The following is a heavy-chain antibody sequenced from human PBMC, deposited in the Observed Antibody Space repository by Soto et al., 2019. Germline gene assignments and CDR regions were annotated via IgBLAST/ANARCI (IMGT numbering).Heavy chain of an antibody. CDR3: ARGQYYYYGMDV. CDR2: IYYSGST. J-gene: IGHJ6*02. Sequence: SETLSLTCTVSGGSVSSGSYYWSWIRQPPGKGLEWIGYIYYSGSTNYNPSLKSRVTISVDTSKNQFSLKLSSVTAADTAVYYCARGQYYYYGMDVWGQGTTVTVYS. V-gene: IGHV4-61*01. CDR1: GGSVSSGSYY.